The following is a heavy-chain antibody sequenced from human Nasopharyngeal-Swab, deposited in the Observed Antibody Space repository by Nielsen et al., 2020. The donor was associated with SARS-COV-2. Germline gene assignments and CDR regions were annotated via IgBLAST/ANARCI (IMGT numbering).Heavy chain of an antibody. CDR2: IWYDGGNK. CDR3: ARFGLYDTLTGYYSHYYMDV. V-gene: IGHV3-33*01. J-gene: IGHJ6*03. D-gene: IGHD3-9*01. Sequence: VCQAPGKGLECVAVIWYDGGNKFYADSVKGRFAISRDNSENTLYLQMNSLRAEDTAVHYCARFGLYDTLTGYYSHYYMDVWGKGTTVTVSS.